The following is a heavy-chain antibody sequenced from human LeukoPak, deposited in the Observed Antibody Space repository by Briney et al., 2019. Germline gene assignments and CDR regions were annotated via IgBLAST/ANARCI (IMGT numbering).Heavy chain of an antibody. CDR3: ARDLNYYDTSCYLIV. D-gene: IGHD3-22*01. J-gene: IGHJ3*01. CDR2: INPSGGST. CDR1: GYTFTSYY. Sequence: AASVKVSCKASGYTFTSYYMHWVRQAPGQGLEWMGIINPSGGSTSYAQKFQGRVTMTRDTSITTAHMELSRLRSDDTAMYYCARDLNYYDTSCYLIVWGQGTMVTVSS. V-gene: IGHV1-46*01.